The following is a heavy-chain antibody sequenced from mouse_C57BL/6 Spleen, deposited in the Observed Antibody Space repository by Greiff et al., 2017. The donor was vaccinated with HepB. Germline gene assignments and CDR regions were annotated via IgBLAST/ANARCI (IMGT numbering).Heavy chain of an antibody. CDR2: IDPSDSET. V-gene: IGHV1-52*01. D-gene: IGHD2-1*01. J-gene: IGHJ1*03. CDR3: ARYYGNYVRYFDV. Sequence: VQLQQPGAELVRPGSSVKLSCKASGYTFTSYWMHWVKQRPIQGLEWIGNIDPSDSETHYNQKFKDKATLTVDKSSSTAYMQLSSLTSEDSAVYYCARYYGNYVRYFDVWGTGTTVTVSS. CDR1: GYTFTSYW.